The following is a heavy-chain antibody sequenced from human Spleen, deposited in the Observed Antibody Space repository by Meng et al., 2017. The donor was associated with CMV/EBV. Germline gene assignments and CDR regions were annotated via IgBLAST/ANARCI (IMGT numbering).Heavy chain of an antibody. V-gene: IGHV3-74*01. CDR1: GFTFSSYW. J-gene: IGHJ5*02. CDR2: IKSDGSSP. D-gene: IGHD3-22*01. Sequence: EVQLVESXXXXVXXGGSLRLSCAASGFTFSSYWMHWVRQAPGKGLVWVSRIKSDGSSPSYADSVKGRFTISRDNAKNTLYLQMNSLRAEDTAVYYCARDALPLGDSGYYLSWFDPWGQGTLGTVSS. CDR3: ARDALPLGDSGYYLSWFDP.